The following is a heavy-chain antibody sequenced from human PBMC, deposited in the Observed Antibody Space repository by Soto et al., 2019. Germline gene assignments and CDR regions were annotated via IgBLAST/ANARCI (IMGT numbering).Heavy chain of an antibody. V-gene: IGHV3-23*01. J-gene: IGHJ4*02. CDR2: ISGSGGST. CDR1: GFTFSSYA. Sequence: GGSLRLSCAASGFTFSSYAMSWVRQAPGKGLEWVSAISGSGGSTYYADSVKGRFTISRDNSKNTLYLQMNSLRAEDTAVYYCAKVSGLRLGESPRPYYFDYWGQGTLVTVS. D-gene: IGHD3-16*01. CDR3: AKVSGLRLGESPRPYYFDY.